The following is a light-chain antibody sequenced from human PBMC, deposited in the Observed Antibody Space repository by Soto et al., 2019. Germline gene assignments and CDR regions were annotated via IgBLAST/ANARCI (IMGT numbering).Light chain of an antibody. J-gene: IGKJ5*01. CDR2: AAS. CDR1: QSISSY. Sequence: DIQTARSPCPLASSVGARVSITCRASQSISSYLNWYQQKPGKANKLLIYAASSLQSGVPSRFSGSGSGTDFTLTISSLQPEEFATYYCKKSYSTPITVGKGTRLAI. V-gene: IGKV1-39*01. CDR3: KKSYSTPIT.